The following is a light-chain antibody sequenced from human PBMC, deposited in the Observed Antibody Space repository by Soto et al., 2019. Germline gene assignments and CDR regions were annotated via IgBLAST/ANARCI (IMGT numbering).Light chain of an antibody. CDR2: AAS. CDR3: LQYSCSPKT. Sequence: EIVLTQSPATLSLSPGERATLSCRASQSVGSNYLAWYQQKPGQAPRLLIYAASSKATGIPDRCSGSGSATDFTLTISRLERQDLAVYYCLQYSCSPKTFGQGTKGKF. CDR1: QSVGSNY. J-gene: IGKJ1*01. V-gene: IGKV3-20*01.